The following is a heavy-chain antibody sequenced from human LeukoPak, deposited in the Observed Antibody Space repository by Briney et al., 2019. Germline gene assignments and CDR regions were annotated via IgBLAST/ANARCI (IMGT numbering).Heavy chain of an antibody. Sequence: PGGSLRLSCAASGFTFSSYAMSWVRQAPGKGLEWVSAISGSGGSTYYADSVKGRFTISRDNSKNTLYLQMNSLRAEDTAVYYCAKDEGPYYDFWSGYFPTGTFDYWGQGTLVTVSS. D-gene: IGHD3-3*01. J-gene: IGHJ4*02. V-gene: IGHV3-23*01. CDR2: ISGSGGST. CDR1: GFTFSSYA. CDR3: AKDEGPYYDFWSGYFPTGTFDY.